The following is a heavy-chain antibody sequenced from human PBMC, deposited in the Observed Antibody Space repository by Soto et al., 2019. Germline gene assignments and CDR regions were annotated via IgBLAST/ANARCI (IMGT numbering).Heavy chain of an antibody. CDR1: GFTFSDYY. D-gene: IGHD3-3*01. J-gene: IGHJ5*02. V-gene: IGHV3-11*04. CDR2: ISSSGSTI. CDR3: ARAQEYYDFWSGYYYWFDP. Sequence: GGSLRLSCAASGFTFSDYYMSWIRQAPGKGLEWVSYISSSGSTIYYADSVKGRFTISRDNSKNTLYLQMNSLRAEDTAVYYCARAQEYYDFWSGYYYWFDPWGQGTLVTVSS.